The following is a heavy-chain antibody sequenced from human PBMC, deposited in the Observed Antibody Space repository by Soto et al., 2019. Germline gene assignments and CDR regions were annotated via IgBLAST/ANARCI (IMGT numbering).Heavy chain of an antibody. CDR2: IHPGDSDT. CDR3: ASRIRAFDI. Sequence: GESLKISCKGSGYSFTGYWVAWVRQMPGKGLEWMGIIHPGDSDTRYSPSFQGRVTISVDKSAGTAYLQLISLRASDTATYYCASRIRAFDIWGQGTMVPVSS. CDR1: GYSFTGYW. V-gene: IGHV5-51*01. J-gene: IGHJ3*02. D-gene: IGHD3-10*01.